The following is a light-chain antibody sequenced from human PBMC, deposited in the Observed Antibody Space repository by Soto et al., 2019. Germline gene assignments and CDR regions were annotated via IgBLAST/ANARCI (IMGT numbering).Light chain of an antibody. CDR1: QSLVHSDGNTY. CDR2: KVS. CDR3: MQGIHWPPYT. J-gene: IGKJ2*01. Sequence: DVVMTQSPLSLPVTLGQPASISCRSSQSLVHSDGNTYLNWFQQRPGQSPRRLIYKVSNRDSGVPDRFSGSGSGTDFTLRISRVEAEDVGVYYCMQGIHWPPYTFGQGTKLEI. V-gene: IGKV2-30*02.